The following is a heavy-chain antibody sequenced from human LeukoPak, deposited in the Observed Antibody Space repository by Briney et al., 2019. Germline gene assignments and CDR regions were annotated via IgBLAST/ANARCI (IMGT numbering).Heavy chain of an antibody. D-gene: IGHD3-22*01. CDR1: GFTFTSSA. V-gene: IGHV1-58*01. Sequence: SVKVSCKASGFTFTSSAVQWVRQARRQRLEWIGWIVVGSGNTNYAQKFQERVTITRDMSTSLVYMELSSLRSEDTAVYYCAAEAAYYYDSRDAFDVWGQGTMVTVSS. CDR2: IVVGSGNT. J-gene: IGHJ3*01. CDR3: AAEAAYYYDSRDAFDV.